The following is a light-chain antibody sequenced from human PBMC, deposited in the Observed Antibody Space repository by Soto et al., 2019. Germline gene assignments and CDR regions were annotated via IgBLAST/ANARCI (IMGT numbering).Light chain of an antibody. V-gene: IGKV1-5*01. CDR3: RQYNHYSGLT. CDR1: QSISRG. Sequence: DIQMTQSPSILSASVGDRVNITCRASQSISRGLAWYQQKPGKAPKLLIYDASSLESGVPSRFSGSGSGTAFTLPTISLQPADFATYYCRQYNHYSGLTFGGGTKVEIK. J-gene: IGKJ4*01. CDR2: DAS.